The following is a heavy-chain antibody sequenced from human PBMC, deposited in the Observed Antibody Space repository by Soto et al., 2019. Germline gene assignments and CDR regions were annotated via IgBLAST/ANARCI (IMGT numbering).Heavy chain of an antibody. CDR2: MNPNSGNT. CDR3: ASSWFGELYYGMDV. J-gene: IGHJ6*02. D-gene: IGHD3-10*01. V-gene: IGHV1-8*01. Sequence: VASVKVSCKASGYTFTSYDINWVRQATGQGLEWMGWMNPNSGNTGYAQKFQGRVTMTRNTSISTAYMELSSLRSEDTAVYYCASSWFGELYYGMDVWGQGTTVTVSS. CDR1: GYTFTSYD.